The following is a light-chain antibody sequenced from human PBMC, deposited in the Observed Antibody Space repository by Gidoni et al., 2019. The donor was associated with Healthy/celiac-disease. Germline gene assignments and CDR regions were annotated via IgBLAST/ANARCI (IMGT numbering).Light chain of an antibody. Sequence: DIQMTQSPSSLSESVGDRVTITCQASQDISNYLNGYQQKPVNAPKLLLYDASDLETVVPSRCSGSGSGTDFTFTSSSLQPEDIATYYWQQYDNLPLTFGGGTKVEIK. CDR3: QQYDNLPLT. V-gene: IGKV1-33*01. CDR1: QDISNY. CDR2: DAS. J-gene: IGKJ4*01.